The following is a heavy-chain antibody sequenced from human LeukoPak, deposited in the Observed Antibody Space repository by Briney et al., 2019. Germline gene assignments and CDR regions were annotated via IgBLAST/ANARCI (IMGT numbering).Heavy chain of an antibody. J-gene: IGHJ6*03. Sequence: GESLKISCKGSGYSFTSYWIGWVRQMPGKGLEWMGIIYPGDSDTRYSPSFQGQVTISADKSISTAYLQWSSLKASDTAMYYCARHRYGGYQSHHMDVWGKGTTATVSS. CDR2: IYPGDSDT. D-gene: IGHD5-12*01. CDR3: ARHRYGGYQSHHMDV. CDR1: GYSFTSYW. V-gene: IGHV5-51*01.